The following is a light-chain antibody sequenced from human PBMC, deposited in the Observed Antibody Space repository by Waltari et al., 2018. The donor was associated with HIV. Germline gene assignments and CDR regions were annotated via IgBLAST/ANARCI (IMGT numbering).Light chain of an antibody. CDR1: HSHIGTNY. CDR3: GTWDTTLSAVV. CDR2: DND. J-gene: IGLJ2*01. Sequence: QSLLTKPPQVSAAPGQIATITCPGNHSHIGTNYKSWYQHLPETAPKLIIYDNDKRPSGIPDRFSGSKSGTSATLGVSGLQTGDEADYFCGTWDTTLSAVVFGGGTKLTVL. V-gene: IGLV1-51*01.